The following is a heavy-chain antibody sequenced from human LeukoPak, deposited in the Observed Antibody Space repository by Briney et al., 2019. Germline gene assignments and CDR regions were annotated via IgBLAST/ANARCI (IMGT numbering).Heavy chain of an antibody. V-gene: IGHV3-30-3*01. J-gene: IGHJ6*02. CDR2: ISYDGSNK. Sequence: PGGSLRLSCAASGFTFSSYAMHWVRQAPGKGLEWVAVISYDGSNKYYADSVKGRFTISRDNSKNTLYLQMNSLRAEDTAVYYCARDQPYYYGMDVWGQGNPGHRLL. CDR3: ARDQPYYYGMDV. CDR1: GFTFSSYA.